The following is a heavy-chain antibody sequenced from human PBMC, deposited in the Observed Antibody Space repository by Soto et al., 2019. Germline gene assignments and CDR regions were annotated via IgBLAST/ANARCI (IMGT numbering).Heavy chain of an antibody. CDR2: INHSGST. D-gene: IGHD3-10*01. CDR3: ARAPRYYGSGIDY. CDR1: GGSFSGYY. V-gene: IGHV4-34*01. J-gene: IGHJ4*02. Sequence: PSETLSLTCAVYGGSFSGYYWSWIRQPPGKGLEWIGEINHSGSTNYNPSLKSRVTISVDTSKNQFSLKLSSVTAADTAVYYCARAPRYYGSGIDYWGQGTLVTVS.